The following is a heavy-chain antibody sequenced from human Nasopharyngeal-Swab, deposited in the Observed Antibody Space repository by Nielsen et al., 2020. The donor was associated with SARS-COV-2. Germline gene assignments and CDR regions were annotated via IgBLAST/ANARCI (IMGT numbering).Heavy chain of an antibody. CDR3: ASNPLYCSSTSCYHDAFDI. J-gene: IGHJ3*02. CDR2: ISAYNGNT. V-gene: IGHV1-18*01. CDR1: GYTFTSYG. D-gene: IGHD2-2*01. Sequence: ASVKVSCKASGYTFTSYGISWVRQAPGQGLEWMGWISAYNGNTNYAQKLQGRVTMTTDTSTSTAYMELRSLRSDDTAVYYCASNPLYCSSTSCYHDAFDIWGQGTRATVSS.